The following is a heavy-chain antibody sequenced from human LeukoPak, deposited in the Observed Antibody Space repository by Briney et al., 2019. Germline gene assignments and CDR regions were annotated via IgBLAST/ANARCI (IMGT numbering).Heavy chain of an antibody. V-gene: IGHV3-30-3*01. Sequence: PGGSLRLSCATSGFTFSTYSLHWVRQAPGKGLEWVAVTSYDGSTEYYADSVKGRFTISRDNSNDTLYLQMKSLRSEDTAVYYCARASGQQWLEHYYYYGMDVWGQGTTVTVSS. D-gene: IGHD6-19*01. J-gene: IGHJ6*02. CDR3: ARASGQQWLEHYYYYGMDV. CDR2: TSYDGSTE. CDR1: GFTFSTYS.